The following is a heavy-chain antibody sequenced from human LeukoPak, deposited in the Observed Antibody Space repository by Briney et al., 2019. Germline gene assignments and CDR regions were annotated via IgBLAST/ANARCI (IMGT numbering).Heavy chain of an antibody. D-gene: IGHD1-14*01. CDR3: TRYNNDHFDY. J-gene: IGHJ4*02. CDR2: IAYDGSRA. V-gene: IGHV3-33*01. Sequence: GSLRLSCAGSGFTFGGYGMHWFRQTPGKGLEWVAVIAYDGSRAFYADSVKGRFTISRDNSKNTMSVQMDDLRAEDTAVYYCTRYNNDHFDYWGQGTLVTISS. CDR1: GFTFGGYG.